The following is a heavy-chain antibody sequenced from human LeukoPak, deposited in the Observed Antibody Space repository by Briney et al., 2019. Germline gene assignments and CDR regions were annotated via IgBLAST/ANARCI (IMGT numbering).Heavy chain of an antibody. V-gene: IGHV1-18*01. Sequence: GASVKVSCKASGYTSTRYGISWVRQAPGQGLEWMGWISAYNGNTNYAQKLQGRVTMTTDTSTSTAYMELRSLRSDDTAVYYCARDPSDYDILTGYHLPNYGMDVWGQGTTVTVSS. CDR3: ARDPSDYDILTGYHLPNYGMDV. D-gene: IGHD3-9*01. CDR1: GYTSTRYG. J-gene: IGHJ6*02. CDR2: ISAYNGNT.